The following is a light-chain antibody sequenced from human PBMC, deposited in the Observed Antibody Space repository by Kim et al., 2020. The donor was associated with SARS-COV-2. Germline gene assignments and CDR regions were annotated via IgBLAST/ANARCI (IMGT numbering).Light chain of an antibody. CDR3: QQYGSPLFT. Sequence: SPGQRAALSCRARPGVMSSYLAWYQKKPGPAPRLLIYSACSRATGIPERFRGSGCVTDFTLTISRLEREDFAVDYCQQYGSPLFTFGPGTKVDIK. V-gene: IGKV3-20*01. J-gene: IGKJ3*01. CDR2: SAC. CDR1: PGVMSSY.